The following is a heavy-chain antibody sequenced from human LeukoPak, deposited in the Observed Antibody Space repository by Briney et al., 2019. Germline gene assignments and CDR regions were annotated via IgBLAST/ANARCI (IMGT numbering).Heavy chain of an antibody. CDR3: ARERIAVAVPFNNWFDP. CDR2: IYYSGST. CDR1: GGSVSSGSYY. D-gene: IGHD6-19*01. Sequence: KASETLSLTCTVSGGSVSSGSYYWSWIRQPPGKGLEWIGCIYYSGSTNYNPSLKSRVTISVDTSKNQFSLKLSSVTAADTAVYYCARERIAVAVPFNNWFDPWGQGTLVTVSS. V-gene: IGHV4-61*01. J-gene: IGHJ5*02.